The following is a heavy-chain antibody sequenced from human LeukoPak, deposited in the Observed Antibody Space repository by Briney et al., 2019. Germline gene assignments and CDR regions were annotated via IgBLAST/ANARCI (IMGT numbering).Heavy chain of an antibody. V-gene: IGHV3-74*01. Sequence: GGSLRLSCAASGFTLSGYWMNWIRQVPGKGLVWVSRINSDGSSTSYGDSVKGRFTISRDNAKNTLYLQMNSLRAEDTAVYCCARGRDSSFYPYFDYWGKGTLVTVSS. CDR1: GFTLSGYW. CDR3: ARGRDSSFYPYFDY. D-gene: IGHD3-22*01. CDR2: INSDGSST. J-gene: IGHJ4*02.